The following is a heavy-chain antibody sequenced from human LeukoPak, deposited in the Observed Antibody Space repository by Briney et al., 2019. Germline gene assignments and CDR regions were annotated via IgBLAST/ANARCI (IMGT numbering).Heavy chain of an antibody. J-gene: IGHJ3*02. CDR1: GGSISSYY. Sequence: SETLSLTCTVSGGSISSYYWSWIRQPPGKGLEWIGYIYYSGSTNYNPSLKSRVTISVDTSKNQFSLKLSSVTAADTAVYYCASSEAISAGKDAFDIWGQGTMVTVSS. CDR2: IYYSGST. V-gene: IGHV4-59*08. CDR3: ASSEAISAGKDAFDI. D-gene: IGHD3-10*01.